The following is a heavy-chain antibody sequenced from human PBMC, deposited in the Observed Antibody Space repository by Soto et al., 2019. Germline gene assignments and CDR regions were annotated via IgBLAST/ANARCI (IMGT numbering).Heavy chain of an antibody. J-gene: IGHJ6*02. CDR1: GFTFSSYA. V-gene: IGHV3-23*01. Sequence: GGSLRLSCAASGFTFSSYAMSWVRQAPGKGLEWVSAISGSGGSTYYADSVKGRFTISRDNSKNTPYLQMNSLRAEDTAVYYCAKAPQDIAAAGTGYYYYGMGVWGQGTTVTV. CDR2: ISGSGGST. D-gene: IGHD6-13*01. CDR3: AKAPQDIAAAGTGYYYYGMGV.